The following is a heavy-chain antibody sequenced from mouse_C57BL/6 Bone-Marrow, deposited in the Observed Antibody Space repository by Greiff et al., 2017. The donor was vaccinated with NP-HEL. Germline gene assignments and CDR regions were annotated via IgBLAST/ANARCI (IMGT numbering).Heavy chain of an antibody. V-gene: IGHV5-15*01. CDR2: ISNLAYSI. D-gene: IGHD1-1*01. J-gene: IGHJ4*01. CDR3: ARRTNYYGSSYSMDY. Sequence: EVQVVESGGGLVQPGGSLKLSCAASGFTFSDYGMAWVRQAPRKGPEWVAFISNLAYSIYYADTVTGRFTISRENAKNTLYLEMSSLRSEDTAMYYCARRTNYYGSSYSMDYWGQGTSVTVSS. CDR1: GFTFSDYG.